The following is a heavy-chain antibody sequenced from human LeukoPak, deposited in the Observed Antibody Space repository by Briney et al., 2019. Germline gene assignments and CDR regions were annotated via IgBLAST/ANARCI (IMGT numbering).Heavy chain of an antibody. J-gene: IGHJ3*02. Sequence: GGSLRLSCAASGFTFSSYAMSWVRQAPGKGLEWVPAISGSGGSTYYADSVKGRFTISRDNSKNTLYLQMNSLRAEDTAVYYCAKGDDYVWGSYRSYAFDIWGQGTMVTVSS. CDR2: ISGSGGST. V-gene: IGHV3-23*01. CDR1: GFTFSSYA. D-gene: IGHD3-16*02. CDR3: AKGDDYVWGSYRSYAFDI.